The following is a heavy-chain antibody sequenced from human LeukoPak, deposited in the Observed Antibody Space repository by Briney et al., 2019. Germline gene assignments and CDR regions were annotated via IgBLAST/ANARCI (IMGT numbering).Heavy chain of an antibody. V-gene: IGHV4-59*08. J-gene: IGHJ4*02. CDR3: ARVHSGYDFGNRKYYYFDY. D-gene: IGHD5-12*01. CDR2: IYYRGRT. CDR1: GGSISNYY. Sequence: SETLSLTCTVSGGSISNYYWSWIRQPPGKGLEWIGYIYYRGRTNYNPSLKSRVTISVDTSKNQFSLKLSSVTAADTAVYYCARVHSGYDFGNRKYYYFDYWGQGTLVTVSS.